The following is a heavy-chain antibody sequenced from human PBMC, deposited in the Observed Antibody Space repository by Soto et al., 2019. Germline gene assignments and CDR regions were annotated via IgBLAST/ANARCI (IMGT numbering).Heavy chain of an antibody. CDR1: GDSISTYY. CDR3: AREYTETVDGPTPFYFDY. J-gene: IGHJ4*02. CDR2: TYISGDT. Sequence: QVQLQESGPGLVKPSETLSLTCSVSGDSISTYYWSWIRQSAGTVLEWIGRTYISGDTNYNPSLKSGVTMSVETSKNQLSLKLSSVTAADTAVYYCAREYTETVDGPTPFYFDYWGQGTPVTVSS. V-gene: IGHV4-4*07. D-gene: IGHD6-19*01.